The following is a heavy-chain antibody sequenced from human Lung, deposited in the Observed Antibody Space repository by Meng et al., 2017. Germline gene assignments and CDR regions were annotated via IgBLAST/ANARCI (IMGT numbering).Heavy chain of an antibody. CDR1: CGSFSDYD. J-gene: IGHJ4*02. D-gene: IGHD4-11*01. CDR2: INHSGST. CDR3: ARGPTTMAHDFDY. Sequence: LQEWGRGVLTPSGTLSLTVFGSCGSFSDYDWSWIRQPPGKGLEWIGEINHSGSTNYNPSLESRATISVDTSQNNLSLKLSSVTAADAAVYYCARGPTTMAHDFDYWGQGTLVTVSS. V-gene: IGHV4-34*01.